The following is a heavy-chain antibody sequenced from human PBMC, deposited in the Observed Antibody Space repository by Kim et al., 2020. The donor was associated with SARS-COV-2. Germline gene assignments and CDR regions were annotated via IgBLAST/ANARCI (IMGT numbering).Heavy chain of an antibody. Sequence: GGSLRLSCAASGFTFSSYWMHWVRQAPGKGLVWVSRINSDGSSTSYADSVKGRFTISRDNAKNTLYLQMNSLRAEDTAVYYCARELDLLWFGELPQLGPYYYGMDVWGQGTTVTVSS. J-gene: IGHJ6*02. CDR3: ARELDLLWFGELPQLGPYYYGMDV. V-gene: IGHV3-74*01. CDR2: INSDGSST. CDR1: GFTFSSYW. D-gene: IGHD3-10*01.